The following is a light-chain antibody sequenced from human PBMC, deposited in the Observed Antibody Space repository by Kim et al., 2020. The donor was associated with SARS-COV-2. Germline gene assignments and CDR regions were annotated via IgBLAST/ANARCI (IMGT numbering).Light chain of an antibody. CDR2: LNSDGSH. CDR1: SGHSSNP. Sequence: QPVLTQSPSASASLGASVKLTCTLSSGHSSNPIAWHQQQAEKGPRYLMTLNSDGSHSKGDGIPDRFSGSSSGAERYITISGLQSDDEADYYCQTWGTGIWVFGGGTQLTVL. CDR3: QTWGTGIWV. V-gene: IGLV4-69*01. J-gene: IGLJ3*02.